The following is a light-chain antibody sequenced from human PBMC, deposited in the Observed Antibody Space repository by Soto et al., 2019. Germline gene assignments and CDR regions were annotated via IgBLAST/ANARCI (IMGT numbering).Light chain of an antibody. CDR3: HQRSNWTPTWT. Sequence: EVVLTQSPATLSLSPGDRATLSCRASQSVGSYLAWYQHKPGQPPRLLIYDASNRATGIPARFSGSGSGTDFTLTISSLEPEDFAVSYCHQRSNWTPTWTFGQGTKVEIK. CDR1: QSVGSY. CDR2: DAS. V-gene: IGKV3-11*01. J-gene: IGKJ1*01.